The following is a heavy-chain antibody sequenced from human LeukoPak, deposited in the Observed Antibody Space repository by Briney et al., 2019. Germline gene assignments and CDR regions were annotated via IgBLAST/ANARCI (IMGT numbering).Heavy chain of an antibody. CDR1: GYTFTGYY. CDR2: INPNSGGT. CDR3: ARDTDTGDY. D-gene: IGHD5-18*01. V-gene: IGHV1-2*02. J-gene: IGHJ4*02. Sequence: GASVKVSCKASGYTFTGYYMHWVRQAPGQGLEWMGWINPNSGGTNYAQKFQGRVTMTRDTSISTAYMELSSLRSEDTAVYYCARDTDTGDYWGQGTLVTVSS.